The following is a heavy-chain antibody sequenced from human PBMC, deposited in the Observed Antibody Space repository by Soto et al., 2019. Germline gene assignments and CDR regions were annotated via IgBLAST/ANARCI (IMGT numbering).Heavy chain of an antibody. V-gene: IGHV4-39*01. J-gene: IGHJ5*02. CDR2: IYYSGST. D-gene: IGHD2-15*01. Sequence: QLQLQESGPGLVKPSETLSLTCTVSGGSISSSSYYWGWIRQPPGKGLEWIGSIYYSGSTYYNPSLKSRVTISVDTSKNQFSLKLSSVTAADTAVYYCARPVYCRGGSCYSGWFDPWGQGTLVTVSS. CDR1: GGSISSSSYY. CDR3: ARPVYCRGGSCYSGWFDP.